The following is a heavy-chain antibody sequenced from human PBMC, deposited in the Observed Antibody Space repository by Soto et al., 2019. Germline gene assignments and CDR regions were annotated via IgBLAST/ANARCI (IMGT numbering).Heavy chain of an antibody. Sequence: EMQLVESGGGLVQPGSSLRLSCAVSGFTFENFALHWVRQAPGKSLVWVSGFDWNSGTIAYADSVTRRFTLSGDSATSSLYLHLDGLRPEDTAFYYCAKAPKVVTHWFDPWGQGTLVTVSS. CDR2: FDWNSGTI. V-gene: IGHV3-9*01. J-gene: IGHJ5*02. CDR1: GFTFENFA. CDR3: AKAPKVVTHWFDP. D-gene: IGHD2-21*02.